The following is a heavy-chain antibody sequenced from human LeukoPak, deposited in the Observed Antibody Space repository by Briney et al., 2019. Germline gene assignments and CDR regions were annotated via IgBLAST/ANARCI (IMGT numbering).Heavy chain of an antibody. CDR2: INHSGST. D-gene: IGHD1-26*01. CDR1: GGSFSGYY. Sequence: KPSETLSLTCAVYGGSFSGYYCSWIRQPPGKGLEWIGEINHSGSTNYNPSLKSRVTISVDTSKNQFSLKLSSVTAADTAVYYCASSGSHTYYYYGMDVWGQGTTVTVSS. J-gene: IGHJ6*02. CDR3: ASSGSHTYYYYGMDV. V-gene: IGHV4-34*01.